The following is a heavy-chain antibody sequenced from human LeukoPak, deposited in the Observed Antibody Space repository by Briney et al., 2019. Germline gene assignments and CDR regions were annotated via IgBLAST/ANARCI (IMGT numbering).Heavy chain of an antibody. CDR2: ISYDGRNK. Sequence: GGSLRLSCAASGITFSSFGIHWVRQAPGKGLEWVAAISYDGRNKEYVDSVKGRFTISRDNSKNTLYLQMNSLRAEDTAVYYCAKDRGYSHGFEYWGQGTLVTVSS. D-gene: IGHD5-12*01. J-gene: IGHJ4*02. V-gene: IGHV3-30*18. CDR1: GITFSSFG. CDR3: AKDRGYSHGFEY.